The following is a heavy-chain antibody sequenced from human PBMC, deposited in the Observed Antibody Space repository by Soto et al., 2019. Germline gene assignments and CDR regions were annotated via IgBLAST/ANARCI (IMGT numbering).Heavy chain of an antibody. CDR3: ARDPPVPMIVKFDY. J-gene: IGHJ4*02. CDR1: GFTFSSYS. CDR2: ISSSSSYI. V-gene: IGHV3-21*01. D-gene: IGHD3-22*01. Sequence: GGSLRLSCAASGFTFSSYSMNWVRQAPGKGLEWVSSISSSSSYIYYADSMKGRFTISRDNAKNSLYLQMNSLRAEDTAVYYCARDPPVPMIVKFDYWGQGTLVTVSS.